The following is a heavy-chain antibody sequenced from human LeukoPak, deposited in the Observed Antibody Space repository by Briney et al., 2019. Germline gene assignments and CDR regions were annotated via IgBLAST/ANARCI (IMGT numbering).Heavy chain of an antibody. J-gene: IGHJ4*02. V-gene: IGHV4-39*01. CDR3: AEEDYGDNHPTFDY. CDR1: GGSISSSSYY. D-gene: IGHD4-23*01. CDR2: IYYSGST. Sequence: PSETLSLTCTVSGGSISSSSYYWGWIRQPPGKGLEWIGSIYYSGSTYYNPSLKSRVTISVDTSKNQFSLKLSSVTAADTAVYYCAEEDYGDNHPTFDYWGRGTLVTVSS.